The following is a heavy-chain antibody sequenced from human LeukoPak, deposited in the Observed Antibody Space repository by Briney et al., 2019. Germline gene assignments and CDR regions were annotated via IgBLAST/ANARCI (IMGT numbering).Heavy chain of an antibody. CDR3: ARDRRSKGDYWFDP. D-gene: IGHD3-16*01. Sequence: KTSETLSLTCTVSGYSISSGYYWGWIRQPPGKGLAWIGSIYHSGSTYYNPSLKSRVTISVDTSKNQFSLKLSSVTAADTAVYYCARDRRSKGDYWFDPWGQGTLVTVSS. CDR2: IYHSGST. J-gene: IGHJ5*02. V-gene: IGHV4-38-2*02. CDR1: GYSISSGYY.